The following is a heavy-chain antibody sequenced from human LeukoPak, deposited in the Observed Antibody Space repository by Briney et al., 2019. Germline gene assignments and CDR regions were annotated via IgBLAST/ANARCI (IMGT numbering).Heavy chain of an antibody. Sequence: ASVKVSCKASGYTFTSYYMHWVRQAPGQGLGWMGVINPSGGSTSYAQKFQGRVTMTRDTSTSTVYMALSSLRSEDTAVYYCARLPLLRGRGYWGQGTLVTVSS. J-gene: IGHJ4*02. D-gene: IGHD1-26*01. CDR1: GYTFTSYY. CDR2: INPSGGST. CDR3: ARLPLLRGRGY. V-gene: IGHV1-46*01.